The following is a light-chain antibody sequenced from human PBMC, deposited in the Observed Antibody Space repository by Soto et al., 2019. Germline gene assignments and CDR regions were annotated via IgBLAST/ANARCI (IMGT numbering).Light chain of an antibody. V-gene: IGLV2-8*01. J-gene: IGLJ2*01. CDR3: SSYAGSNNLV. CDR2: EVS. CDR1: SSDVGGYNY. Sequence: QSALTQPPSASGSPGQSVTFSCTGTSSDVGGYNYVSWYQQHPGKAPKLMIYEVSKRPSGVPDRFSGSKSGNTASLTVSGLQAGDEADYYCSSYAGSNNLVFGGGTKLTVL.